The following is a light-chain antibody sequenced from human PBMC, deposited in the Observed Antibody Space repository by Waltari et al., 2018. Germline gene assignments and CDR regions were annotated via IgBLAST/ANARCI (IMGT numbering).Light chain of an antibody. CDR3: ETGGHGTWV. CDR2: VNSDGSH. CDR1: SGHSSNV. V-gene: IGLV4-69*01. Sequence: QLVVTQSPSASAPLGASVKLTCTLSSGHSSNVIAWLQQRPEKGPRYVMKVNSDGSHRKGDEIPDRFSGSSSGAERYLTISSLQSDDEADYYCETGGHGTWVFGGGTKLTVL. J-gene: IGLJ3*02.